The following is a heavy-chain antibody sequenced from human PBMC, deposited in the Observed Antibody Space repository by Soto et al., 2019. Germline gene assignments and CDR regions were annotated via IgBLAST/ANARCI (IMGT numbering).Heavy chain of an antibody. D-gene: IGHD3-10*01. V-gene: IGHV1-18*01. CDR3: ARGGPIFWFGESFPNALVY. Sequence: ASVKVSCKASGYTFTSYGISWVRQAPGQGLEWMGWISAYNGNTNYAQKLQGRVTMTTDTSTSTAYMELRSLRSDDTAVYYCARGGPIFWFGESFPNALVYWGQGPLVTVSS. J-gene: IGHJ4*02. CDR2: ISAYNGNT. CDR1: GYTFTSYG.